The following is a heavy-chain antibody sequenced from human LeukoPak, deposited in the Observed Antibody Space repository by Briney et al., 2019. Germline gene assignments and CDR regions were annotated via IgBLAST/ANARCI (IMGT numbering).Heavy chain of an antibody. V-gene: IGHV4-59*08. CDR2: IYYSGST. CDR3: ARMTWIQLWIYFDY. J-gene: IGHJ4*02. CDR1: GGSISSYY. Sequence: SETLSLTCTVSGGSISSYYWSWIRQPPGKGLEWIGYIYYSGSTNYNPSLKSRVTISVDTSKNQFSLKLSSVTATDTAVYYCARMTWIQLWIYFDYWGQATLVTVSS. D-gene: IGHD5-18*01.